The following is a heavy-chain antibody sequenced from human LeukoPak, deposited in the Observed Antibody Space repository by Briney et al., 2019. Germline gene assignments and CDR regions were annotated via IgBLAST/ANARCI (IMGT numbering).Heavy chain of an antibody. Sequence: GGSLRLSCAASGFTFSDFAMSWVRLAPGKGLEWVSSIEKNAGGAYYADSVKGRFTVSRDNSKNALYLQMSSLRVEDTALYYCAKQEGALIENWCFDHWGLGTLVTVSS. CDR1: GFTFSDFA. D-gene: IGHD1-26*01. CDR2: IEKNAGGA. J-gene: IGHJ4*02. V-gene: IGHV3-23*01. CDR3: AKQEGALIENWCFDH.